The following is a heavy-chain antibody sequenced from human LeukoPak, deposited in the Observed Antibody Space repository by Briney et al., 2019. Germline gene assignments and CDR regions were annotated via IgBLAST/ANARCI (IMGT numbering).Heavy chain of an antibody. Sequence: GGSLRLSCEASGFSFSPYSMNWVRQAPGKGLEWVASISGSSLYIYYAESVKGRFTISRDNAKNSLYLQMNSLRAEDTAVYYCARDAPYHDGSGYYYDYWGQGTLVTVSS. J-gene: IGHJ4*02. CDR3: ARDAPYHDGSGYYYDY. CDR1: GFSFSPYS. V-gene: IGHV3-21*01. D-gene: IGHD3-22*01. CDR2: ISGSSLYI.